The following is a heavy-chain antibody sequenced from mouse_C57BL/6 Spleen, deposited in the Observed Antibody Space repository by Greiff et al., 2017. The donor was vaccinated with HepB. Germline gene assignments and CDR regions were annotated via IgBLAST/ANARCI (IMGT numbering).Heavy chain of an antibody. CDR1: GYTFTSYW. D-gene: IGHD2-4*01. CDR3: ASTRLRRGGYGV. J-gene: IGHJ1*03. CDR2: IHPNSGST. Sequence: QVQLQQPGAELVKPGASVKLSCKASGYTFTSYWMHWVKQRPGQGLEWIGMIHPNSGSTNYNEKFKSKATLTVDKSSSTAYMQLSSLTSEDSAVYYCASTRLRRGGYGVWGTGTTVTVSS. V-gene: IGHV1-64*01.